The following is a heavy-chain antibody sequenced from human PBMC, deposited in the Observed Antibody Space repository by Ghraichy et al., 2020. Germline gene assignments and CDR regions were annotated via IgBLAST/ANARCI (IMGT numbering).Heavy chain of an antibody. V-gene: IGHV1-18*01. CDR3: AFTIVGATFFDSYFDY. CDR2: ISAYNGNT. J-gene: IGHJ4*02. D-gene: IGHD1-26*01. Sequence: ASVKVSCKVSGYTFITYGISWVRQAPGQGLEWMGWISAYNGNTNYAQKLQGRVTMTTDTSTSTAYMELRSLRSDDTAVYFCAFTIVGATFFDSYFDYWGQGTLVTVSS. CDR1: GYTFITYG.